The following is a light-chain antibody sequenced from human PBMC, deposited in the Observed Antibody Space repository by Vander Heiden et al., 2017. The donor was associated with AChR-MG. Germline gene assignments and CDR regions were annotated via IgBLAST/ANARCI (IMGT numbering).Light chain of an antibody. Sequence: DIQMTQSPSTLSASVGDRVTITCRASQSISSWLAWYQQKPGKAPKLLIYKASSLESGVPSRFSGSGSGTEFTLTISSLQPDDFATYYCQQYNSYPPGAFGQGTKVEI. CDR1: QSISSW. CDR2: KAS. J-gene: IGKJ1*01. CDR3: QQYNSYPPGA. V-gene: IGKV1-5*03.